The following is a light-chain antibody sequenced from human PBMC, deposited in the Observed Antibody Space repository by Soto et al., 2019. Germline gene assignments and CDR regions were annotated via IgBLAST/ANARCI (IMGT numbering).Light chain of an antibody. Sequence: QSVLTQPPSVSAAPGQKVTISCSGSSSNIGGNSVSWYQQLPGTAPKLLIYDNNKRPSGIPDRFSGSKSGTSATLGITGLPTGDEADYYCGTWDSSLSAGVFGTGTKVTV. CDR1: SSNIGGNS. CDR3: GTWDSSLSAGV. J-gene: IGLJ1*01. V-gene: IGLV1-51*01. CDR2: DNN.